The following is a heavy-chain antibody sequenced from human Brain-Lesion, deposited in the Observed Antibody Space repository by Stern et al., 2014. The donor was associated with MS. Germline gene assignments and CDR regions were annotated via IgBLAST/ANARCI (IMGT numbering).Heavy chain of an antibody. CDR3: ARGRVVPGFQYYATDV. J-gene: IGHJ6*02. CDR1: GGSISSGGYY. V-gene: IGHV4-61*02. Sequence: QVQLQESGPGLVKPSQTLSLSCTVSGGSISSGGYYWSWIRQPAGKGLEWIGRIFNSGSTSYNPSPKSRVPISIDTSKNQFSLGLNPRTAADTAVYYCARGRVVPGFQYYATDVWGQGTTVIVS. CDR2: IFNSGST. D-gene: IGHD2-2*01.